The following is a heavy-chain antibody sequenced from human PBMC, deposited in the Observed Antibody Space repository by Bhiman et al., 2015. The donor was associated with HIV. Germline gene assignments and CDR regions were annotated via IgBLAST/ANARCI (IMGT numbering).Heavy chain of an antibody. Sequence: EVQLLESGGGLVQPGGSLRLSCAASGFTFSSYAMSWVRQAPGKGLEWVSAISGSGGSTYYADSVKGRFTISRDNSKNTLYLQMNSLRAEDTAVYYCAKAVVGATTAPVRYFDYWGQGTLVTVSS. CDR3: AKAVVGATTAPVRYFDY. CDR1: GFTFSSYA. V-gene: IGHV3-23*01. J-gene: IGHJ4*02. D-gene: IGHD1-26*01. CDR2: ISGSGGST.